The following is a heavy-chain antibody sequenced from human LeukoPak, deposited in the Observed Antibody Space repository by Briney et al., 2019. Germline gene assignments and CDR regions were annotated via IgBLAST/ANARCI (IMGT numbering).Heavy chain of an antibody. CDR3: ARNVDIFGGVGDY. Sequence: GGSLRLSCAASGFTFSSYGMHWVRQAPGKGQEWVAVIWYDGSNKYYADSVKGRFTISRDNSKNTLYLQMNSLRAEDTAVYYCARNVDIFGGVGDYSGQGTLVTVFS. CDR2: IWYDGSNK. D-gene: IGHD3-9*01. J-gene: IGHJ4*02. V-gene: IGHV3-33*01. CDR1: GFTFSSYG.